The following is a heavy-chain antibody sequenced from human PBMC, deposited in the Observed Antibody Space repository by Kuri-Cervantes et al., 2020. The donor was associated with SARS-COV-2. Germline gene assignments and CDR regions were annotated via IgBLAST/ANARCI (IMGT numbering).Heavy chain of an antibody. Sequence: GSLRLSCTVSGGSISSHYWSWIRQPPGKGLEWIGYIYYSGSTNYNPSLKSRVTISVDTSKNQFSLKLSSVTAADTAVYYCARTRADFGVVIIYYFDYWGQGTLVTVSS. D-gene: IGHD3-3*01. CDR2: IYYSGST. CDR1: GGSISSHY. V-gene: IGHV4-59*11. J-gene: IGHJ4*02. CDR3: ARTRADFGVVIIYYFDY.